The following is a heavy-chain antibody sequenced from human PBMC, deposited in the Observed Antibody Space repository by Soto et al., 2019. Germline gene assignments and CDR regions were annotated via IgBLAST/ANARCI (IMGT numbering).Heavy chain of an antibody. J-gene: IGHJ6*02. Sequence: VGSLRLSCAASGFTFSSYSMNWVRQAPGKGLEWVSYISSSSSTIYYADSVKGRFTISRDNAKNSLYLQMNSLRDEDTAVYYCASIFELGRTYYYGMDVWDQGTTVTVSS. D-gene: IGHD1-26*01. CDR3: ASIFELGRTYYYGMDV. V-gene: IGHV3-48*02. CDR2: ISSSSSTI. CDR1: GFTFSSYS.